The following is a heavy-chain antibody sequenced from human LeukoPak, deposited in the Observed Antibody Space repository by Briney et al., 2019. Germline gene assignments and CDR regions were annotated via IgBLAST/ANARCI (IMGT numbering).Heavy chain of an antibody. D-gene: IGHD1-26*01. J-gene: IGHJ4*02. V-gene: IGHV3-11*01. CDR2: ISSSGSTI. Sequence: GGSLRLSCAASGFTFSDYYMSWLRQAPGKGLEWVSYISSSGSTIYYADSVKGRFTISRDNAKNSLYLQMNSLRAEDTAVYYCAKAFSGSYAVNYWGQGTLVTVSS. CDR1: GFTFSDYY. CDR3: AKAFSGSYAVNY.